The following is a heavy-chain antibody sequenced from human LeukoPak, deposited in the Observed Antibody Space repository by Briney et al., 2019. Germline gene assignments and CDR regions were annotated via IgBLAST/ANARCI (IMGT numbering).Heavy chain of an antibody. CDR2: VHPSGGTT. CDR3: AREIPASYYFDY. Sequence: ASVKVSCKASGYTFTNYYMHWMRQAPGQGLDWMGIVHPSGGTTTYAQKFQGRLTVTRDTSTSTVYMELGSLRSEDTAVYYCAREIPASYYFDYWGQGSLVTVSS. J-gene: IGHJ4*02. V-gene: IGHV1-46*01. D-gene: IGHD2-2*01. CDR1: GYTFTNYY.